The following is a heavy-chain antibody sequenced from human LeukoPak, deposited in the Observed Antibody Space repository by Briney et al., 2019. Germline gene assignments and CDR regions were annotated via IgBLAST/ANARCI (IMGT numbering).Heavy chain of an antibody. CDR2: IYYSGST. CDR1: GGSISSSSYY. Sequence: ETLSLTCTVSGGSISSSSYYWGWIRQPPGKGLEWIGSIYYSGSTYYSPSLKSRVTISVDTSKNQFSLKLSSVTAADTAVYYCARRPDSAGPFDYWGQGTLITVSS. J-gene: IGHJ4*02. CDR3: ARRPDSAGPFDY. D-gene: IGHD1-14*01. V-gene: IGHV4-39*01.